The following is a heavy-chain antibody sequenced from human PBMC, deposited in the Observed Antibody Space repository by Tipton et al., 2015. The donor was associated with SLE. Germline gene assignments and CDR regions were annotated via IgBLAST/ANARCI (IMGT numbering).Heavy chain of an antibody. D-gene: IGHD3-10*01. J-gene: IGHJ4*02. CDR3: ARYDLWCGNYY. Sequence: LRLSCAVYGGSFSGYYWSWIRQPPGKGLEWLGEINQSGSTNYNASLKSRVAISVDTSKNQFSLRLSSVTAADSAVYYCARYDLWCGNYYWGQGTLVTVSS. CDR1: GGSFSGYY. V-gene: IGHV4-34*01. CDR2: INQSGST.